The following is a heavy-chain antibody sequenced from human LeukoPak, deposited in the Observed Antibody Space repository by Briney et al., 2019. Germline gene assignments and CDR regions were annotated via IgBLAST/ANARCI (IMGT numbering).Heavy chain of an antibody. CDR1: GGSISSGSYY. J-gene: IGHJ4*02. Sequence: SETLSLTCTVSGGSISSGSYYWSWIRQPAGKGPEWIGRIHTSGSTNYNPSLKSRVTISVDTSKNQFSLNLSSVTAADTAVYYCARGTVTTDQYYFDYWGQGTLVTVSS. D-gene: IGHD4-17*01. CDR3: ARGTVTTDQYYFDY. V-gene: IGHV4-61*02. CDR2: IHTSGST.